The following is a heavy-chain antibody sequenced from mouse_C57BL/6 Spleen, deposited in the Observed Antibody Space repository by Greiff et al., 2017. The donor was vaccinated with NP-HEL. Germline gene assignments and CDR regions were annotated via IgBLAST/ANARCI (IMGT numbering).Heavy chain of an antibody. V-gene: IGHV1-53*01. D-gene: IGHD1-1*01. Sequence: VQLQQPGTELVKPGASVKLSCKASGYTFTSYWMHWVKQRPGQGLEWIGNINPSNGGTNYNEKFKSKATLTVDKSSSTAYMQLSSLTSEDSAVYYCARAPWGSYGYFDVWGTGTTVTVSS. CDR2: INPSNGGT. CDR1: GYTFTSYW. CDR3: ARAPWGSYGYFDV. J-gene: IGHJ1*03.